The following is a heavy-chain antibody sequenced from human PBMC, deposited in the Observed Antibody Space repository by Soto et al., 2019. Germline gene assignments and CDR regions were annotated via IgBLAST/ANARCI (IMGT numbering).Heavy chain of an antibody. CDR2: IIPILGIA. Sequence: GASVKVSCKASGGTFSSYTISWVRQAPGQGLEWMGRIIPILGIANYAQKFQGRVTITADKSTSTAYMELSSLRSEDTAVYYCARXSVLXXAARPPSDYYYYYMDVWGKGXXVTVXS. V-gene: IGHV1-69*02. J-gene: IGHJ6*03. CDR1: GGTFSSYT. D-gene: IGHD6-6*01. CDR3: ARXSVLXXAARPPSDYYYYYMDV.